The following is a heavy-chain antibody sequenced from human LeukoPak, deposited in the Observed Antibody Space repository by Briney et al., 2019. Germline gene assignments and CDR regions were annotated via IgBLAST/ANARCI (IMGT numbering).Heavy chain of an antibody. V-gene: IGHV3-23*01. J-gene: IGHJ6*03. D-gene: IGHD3-22*01. CDR3: ARDEYYYDSSGYYSFDYYYYMDV. CDR1: GFTFSSYG. Sequence: PGGSLRLSCAASGFTFSSYGMSWVRQAPGKVLEWVSVISGSGGSTYYADSVKGRFTISRDNSKNSLYLQMNSLRAEDTAVYYCARDEYYYDSSGYYSFDYYYYMDVWGKGTTVTVSS. CDR2: ISGSGGST.